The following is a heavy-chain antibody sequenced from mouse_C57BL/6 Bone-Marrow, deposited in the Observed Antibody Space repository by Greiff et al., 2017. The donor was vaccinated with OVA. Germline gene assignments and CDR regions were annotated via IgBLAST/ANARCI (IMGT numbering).Heavy chain of an antibody. V-gene: IGHV1-50*01. D-gene: IGHD1-1*01. CDR2: IDPSDSYT. Sequence: QVQLQQSGAELVKPGASVKLSCKASGYTFTSYWMQWVKQRPGQGLEWIGEIDPSDSYTNYNQKFKGKATLTVDTSSSTAYMQLSSLTSEDSAVYYCALYYYGSSYLFDYWGQGTTLTVSS. CDR1: GYTFTSYW. CDR3: ALYYYGSSYLFDY. J-gene: IGHJ2*01.